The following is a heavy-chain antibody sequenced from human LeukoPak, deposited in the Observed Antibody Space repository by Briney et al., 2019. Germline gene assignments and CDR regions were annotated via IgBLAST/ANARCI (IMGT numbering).Heavy chain of an antibody. Sequence: ASVKVSCKASGYTFTTYGISWVRQAPGQGLEWMGWISAYNGNTNYAQKLQGRVTMTTDTSTSTAYMELRSLRSDDTAVYYCARFDAPFSKNDYWGQGTLVTVSS. CDR2: ISAYNGNT. J-gene: IGHJ4*02. CDR3: ARFDAPFSKNDY. V-gene: IGHV1-18*01. CDR1: GYTFTTYG.